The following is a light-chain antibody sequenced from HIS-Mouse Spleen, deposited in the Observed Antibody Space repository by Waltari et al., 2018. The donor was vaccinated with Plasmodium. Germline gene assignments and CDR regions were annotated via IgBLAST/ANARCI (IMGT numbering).Light chain of an antibody. CDR2: RDS. CDR3: QVWDSSTV. Sequence: SYELTQPLSVSVALGQTARITCGGNNIGSKNVHWYQQKPGQAPVLVSYRDSNRPSGVPERITGSNSGNTATLTIRRAQAGDEADYYCQVWDSSTVFGGGTKLTVL. J-gene: IGLJ3*02. V-gene: IGLV3-9*01. CDR1: NIGSKN.